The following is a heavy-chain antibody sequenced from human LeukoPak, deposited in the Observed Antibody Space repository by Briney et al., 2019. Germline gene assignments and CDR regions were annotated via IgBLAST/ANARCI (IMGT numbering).Heavy chain of an antibody. CDR2: INPNSCDT. D-gene: IGHD6-19*01. V-gene: IGHV1-2*02. J-gene: IGHJ4*02. CDR3: ARVGSSGWYVHPTLDY. CDR1: GYTFTGYY. Sequence: ASVKVSCKASGYTFTGYYMHWVRQAPGQGLEWMGWINPNSCDTNYAQKFQGRVTVTRDTSISTAYMELSRLRSDDTAVYYCARVGSSGWYVHPTLDYWGQGTLVTVSS.